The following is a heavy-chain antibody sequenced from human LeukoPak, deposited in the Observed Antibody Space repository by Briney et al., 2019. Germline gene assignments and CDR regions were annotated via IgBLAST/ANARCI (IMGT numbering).Heavy chain of an antibody. D-gene: IGHD6-19*01. CDR2: ISAYNGNT. CDR3: ARSRAVAGTSYFDY. J-gene: IGHJ4*02. V-gene: IGHV1-18*01. CDR1: GYTFTSYG. Sequence: GASVKVSCKASGYTFTSYGISWVRQAPGQGLEGMGWISAYNGNTNYAQKLQGRVTMTTDTSTSTAYMELRSLRSDDTAVYYCARSRAVAGTSYFDYWGQGTLVTVSS.